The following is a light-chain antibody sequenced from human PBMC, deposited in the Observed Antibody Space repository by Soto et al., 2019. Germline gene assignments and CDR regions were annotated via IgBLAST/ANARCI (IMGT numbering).Light chain of an antibody. CDR2: EVS. Sequence: QSVLTQPASVSGSPGQSITISCTGYIHYDFVSWSQQHPGTAPKLVIYEVSNRPSATSDRFSGSKSGHTASLTLSVLQTDEEAVYHCGSYTSSTNYLIGTGTKLPVL. V-gene: IGLV2-14*01. CDR3: GSYTSSTNYL. CDR1: IHYDF. J-gene: IGLJ1*01.